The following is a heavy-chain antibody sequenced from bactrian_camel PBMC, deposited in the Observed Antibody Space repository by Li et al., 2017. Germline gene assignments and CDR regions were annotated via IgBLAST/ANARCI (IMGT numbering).Heavy chain of an antibody. D-gene: IGHD2*01. CDR1: GIPGITFNTTS. J-gene: IGHJ4*01. Sequence: QLVESGGGSVQPGGSLTLSCTASGIPGITFNTTSLAWFRQAPGKEREGVASIDGDGPTHYTNSVKGRFTISKDSAKNTLYLQMNRLKAEDTAIYYCAAAHGVDMGWVVDIPDAHTLVTYWGQVTQVTVS. V-gene: IGHV3S53*01. CDR3: AAAHGVDMGWVVDIPDAHTLVTY. CDR2: IDGDGPT.